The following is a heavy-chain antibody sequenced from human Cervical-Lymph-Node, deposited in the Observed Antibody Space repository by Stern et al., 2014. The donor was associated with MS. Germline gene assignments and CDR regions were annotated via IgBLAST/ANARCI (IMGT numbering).Heavy chain of an antibody. V-gene: IGHV4-31*03. CDR3: ARVADFDWSYDS. CDR1: GGSISNGLYY. D-gene: IGHD3-9*01. CDR2: IHHSGTT. Sequence: QLQLQESGPGLVRPSQTLSLTCSVSGGSISNGLYYWSWIRQHPGKGLEWLGYIHHSGTTRYNPSLNSRVSISVDTSKNQFSLKVTSVTAAETALYYCARVADFDWSYDSWGQGILGTVSS. J-gene: IGHJ4*02.